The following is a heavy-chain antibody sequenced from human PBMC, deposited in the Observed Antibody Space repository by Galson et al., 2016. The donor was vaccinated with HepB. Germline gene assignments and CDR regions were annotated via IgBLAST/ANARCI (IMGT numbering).Heavy chain of an antibody. J-gene: IGHJ3*02. CDR3: ANLQVGAITKGFEI. V-gene: IGHV4-39*01. CDR2: IYYSGKT. Sequence: SETLSLTCNVSGGSISNRSYFWAWIRQPPGKGLEWIATIYYSGKTYYSPSLQSRVTISVDTSKNQFSLLLTAVSAADTAVYYCANLQVGAITKGFEIWGQGTMVTVSS. D-gene: IGHD1-26*01. CDR1: GGSISNRSYF.